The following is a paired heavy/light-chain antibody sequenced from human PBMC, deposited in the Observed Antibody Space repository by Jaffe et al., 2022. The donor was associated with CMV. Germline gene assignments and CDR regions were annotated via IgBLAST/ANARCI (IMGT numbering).Heavy chain of an antibody. CDR3: ARDLLEWLILDY. CDR2: ISGNGVNT. Sequence: EVQLVESGGGLVQPGESLRLSCAASKFTFGSHAMSWVRQAPGKGLEWVSTISGNGVNTYYADSVKGRFTISRDNSKNSLYLQVNSLRAEDTAVYYCARDLLEWLILDYWGQGTLVTVSS. J-gene: IGHJ4*02. CDR1: KFTFGSHA. V-gene: IGHV3-23*04. D-gene: IGHD3-3*01.
Light chain of an antibody. CDR2: GKN. CDR3: NSRHSSGNHWV. Sequence: SSELTQDPAVSVALGQTVRITCQGDSLRSYYASWYQQKPGQAPVLVSYGKNNRPSGIPDRFSGSNSGNTASLTITGAQAEDEADYHCNSRHSSGNHWVFGGGTKLTVL. V-gene: IGLV3-19*01. J-gene: IGLJ3*02. CDR1: SLRSYY.